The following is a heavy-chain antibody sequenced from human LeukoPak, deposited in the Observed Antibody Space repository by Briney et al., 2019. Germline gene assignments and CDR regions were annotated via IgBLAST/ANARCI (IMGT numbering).Heavy chain of an antibody. D-gene: IGHD2-15*01. CDR2: INHSGST. CDR1: GGSFSSYY. V-gene: IGHV4-34*01. Sequence: SETLSLTCAVYGGSFSSYYWSWIRQPPGKGLEWIGEINHSGSTNYNPSLKSRVTISVDTSKNQFSLKLSSVTAADTAVYYCARSKATAAPGYYYYYMDVWGKGTTVTVSS. J-gene: IGHJ6*03. CDR3: ARSKATAAPGYYYYYMDV.